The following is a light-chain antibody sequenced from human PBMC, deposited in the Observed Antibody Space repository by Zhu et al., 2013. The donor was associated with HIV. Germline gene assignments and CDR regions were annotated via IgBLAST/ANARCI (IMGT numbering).Light chain of an antibody. V-gene: IGKV3-20*01. CDR3: QQYGSSPQFT. CDR1: HRVSSAY. CDR2: GTS. J-gene: IGKJ3*01. Sequence: EIVLTQSPGTLSLSPGETATLSCRASHRVSSAYLAWYQQIPGQAPRLLISGTSNRATGIPDRFSGSGSGTDFTLTISRLEPEDFAVYYCQQYGSSPQFTFGPGPSGYQ.